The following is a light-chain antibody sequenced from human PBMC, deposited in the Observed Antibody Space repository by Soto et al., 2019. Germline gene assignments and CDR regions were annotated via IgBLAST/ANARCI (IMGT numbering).Light chain of an antibody. Sequence: DIQMTQSPSSLSASVGDRVTITCRASQGISNFLAWYQQKPGKVPKLLISAASTLQSGVPSRFSGIGSGTDFTLTITSLQPEDVATYYCQKYSSVITFGQGTRLEIK. CDR1: QGISNF. CDR2: AAS. J-gene: IGKJ5*01. CDR3: QKYSSVIT. V-gene: IGKV1-27*01.